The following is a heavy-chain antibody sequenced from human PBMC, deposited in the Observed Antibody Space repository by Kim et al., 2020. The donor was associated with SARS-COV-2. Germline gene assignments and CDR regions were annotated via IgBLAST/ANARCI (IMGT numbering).Heavy chain of an antibody. V-gene: IGHV3-23*01. Sequence: GGSLRLSCAASGFTFSDNALSWVRQAPGGGLEWVSSISGSGETTYYADSVKGRFTISRDNSKTALYLHMNSLRAEDTAMYYCATERADNTYSPPFDYWGQGTLVTVSS. D-gene: IGHD2-21*01. CDR1: GFTFSDNA. J-gene: IGHJ4*02. CDR2: ISGSGETT. CDR3: ATERADNTYSPPFDY.